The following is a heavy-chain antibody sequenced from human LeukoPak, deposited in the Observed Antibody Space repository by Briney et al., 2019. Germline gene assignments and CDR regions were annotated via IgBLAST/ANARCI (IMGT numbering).Heavy chain of an antibody. V-gene: IGHV4-30-4*01. D-gene: IGHD4-17*01. CDR3: ARETLTTSRWFDP. J-gene: IGHJ5*02. Sequence: SQTLSLTCTVSGGSISSGDYYWSWIRQPPGTGLEWIGYIYYSGSTYYNPSLKSRVTISVDTSKNQFSLKLSSVTAADTAVYYCARETLTTSRWFDPWGQGTLVTVPS. CDR2: IYYSGST. CDR1: GGSISSGDYY.